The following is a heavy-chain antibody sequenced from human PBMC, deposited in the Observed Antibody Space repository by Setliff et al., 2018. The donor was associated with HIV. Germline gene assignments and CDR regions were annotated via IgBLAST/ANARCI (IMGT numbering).Heavy chain of an antibody. CDR2: INSDGTST. J-gene: IGHJ4*02. Sequence: PGGSLRLSCAASGFTFSPYWMHWVRQAPGKGLVWVSRINSDGTSTTYADSVKGRFTISRDNAKNTLYLQMNSLRAEYTAVYYCARDLSYDYDKSSDTFDYWGQGPLVTVSS. CDR1: GFTFSPYW. CDR3: ARDLSYDYDKSSDTFDY. D-gene: IGHD3-22*01. V-gene: IGHV3-74*03.